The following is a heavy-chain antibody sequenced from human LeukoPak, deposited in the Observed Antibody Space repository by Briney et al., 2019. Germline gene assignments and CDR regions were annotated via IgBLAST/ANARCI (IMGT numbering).Heavy chain of an antibody. J-gene: IGHJ6*03. Sequence: PGGSLTLSCAPSGLTFTDYSMNWLPEARGRGVEWVAHISTVSTYTHYTDSVKGRFTITRDNRKNLLYLQMSSLGAEDTAVYYCAGDGSGFYNYYYMDVWGKGTTVTVSS. CDR1: GLTFTDYS. CDR2: ISTVSTYT. V-gene: IGHV3-21*01. CDR3: AGDGSGFYNYYYMDV. D-gene: IGHD6-25*01.